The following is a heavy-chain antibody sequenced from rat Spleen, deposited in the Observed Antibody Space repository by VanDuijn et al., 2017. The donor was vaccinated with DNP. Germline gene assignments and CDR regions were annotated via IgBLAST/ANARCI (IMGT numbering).Heavy chain of an antibody. J-gene: IGHJ3*01. CDR2: ISSVGST. Sequence: QVQLKESGPGVVQPSQTLSLTCTVSGFSLTTYGVSWVRQPPGKGLEWIAAISSVGSTYYNSALKSRLSISRDTSKSQVFLKMNSLQTEDTAIYFCKGVAYWGQGTLVTVSS. CDR1: GFSLTTYG. V-gene: IGHV2S12*01. CDR3: KGVAY.